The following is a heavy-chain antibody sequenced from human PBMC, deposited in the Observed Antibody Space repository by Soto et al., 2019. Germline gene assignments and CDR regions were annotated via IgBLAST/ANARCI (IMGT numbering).Heavy chain of an antibody. CDR2: ISGSGATT. CDR1: GFIFSNYA. CDR3: TKGGIPRRYNIPKVDFDY. V-gene: IGHV3-23*01. Sequence: LRLSCAASGFIFSNYAISWVRQSPCMVLDLVSAISGSGATTYYPDSVKGRFTISRDNSKNTLYLQMNNLRADDTAVYYCTKGGIPRRYNIPKVDFDYWGQGSLVTVSS. J-gene: IGHJ4*02. D-gene: IGHD1-1*01.